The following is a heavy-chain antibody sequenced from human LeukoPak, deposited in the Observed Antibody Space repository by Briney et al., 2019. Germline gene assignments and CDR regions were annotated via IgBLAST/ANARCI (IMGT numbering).Heavy chain of an antibody. Sequence: GGSLRLSCAASGFTFSSYSMHWVRQAPGKGLMWVSRIHGDGSTTNYADSVKGRFSISRDNAKNTLYLQMNSPRAEDTAVYYCALPSCGGDCFSGWGQGTLVTVSS. V-gene: IGHV3-74*01. CDR3: ALPSCGGDCFSG. J-gene: IGHJ4*02. CDR1: GFTFSSYS. D-gene: IGHD2-21*02. CDR2: IHGDGSTT.